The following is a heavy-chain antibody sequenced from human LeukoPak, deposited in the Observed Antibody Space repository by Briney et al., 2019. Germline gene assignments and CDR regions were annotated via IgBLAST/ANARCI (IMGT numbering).Heavy chain of an antibody. CDR2: FMPIFGTA. V-gene: IGHV1-69*05. J-gene: IGHJ4*02. CDR3: ARGESYTSSGYYY. Sequence: SVKVSCKASGGTFSNYAISWVRQAPGQGLEWKGRFMPIFGTANHAQKFQGRVTITTDESTTTAYMELSSLKSEDTAVYYCARGESYTSSGYYYWGQGTLVTVSS. D-gene: IGHD3-22*01. CDR1: GGTFSNYA.